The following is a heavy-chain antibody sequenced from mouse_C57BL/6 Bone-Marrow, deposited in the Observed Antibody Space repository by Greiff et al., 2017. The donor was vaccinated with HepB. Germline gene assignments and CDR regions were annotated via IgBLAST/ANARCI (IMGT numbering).Heavy chain of an antibody. Sequence: VQGVESGAEFVKPGASVKLSCKASGYTFTSYWMQWVKQRPGQGLEWIGEIDPSDSYINYNQKFKGKATLTVDTSSSTAYMQLSSLTSEDSAVYDCARGASLLSWLAYWGQGTLVTVSA. CDR1: GYTFTSYW. CDR3: ARGASLLSWLAY. CDR2: IDPSDSYI. D-gene: IGHD1-1*01. V-gene: IGHV1-50*01. J-gene: IGHJ3*01.